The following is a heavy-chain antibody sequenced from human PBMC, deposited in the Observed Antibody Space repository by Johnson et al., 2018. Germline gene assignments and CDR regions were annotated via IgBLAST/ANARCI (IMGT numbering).Heavy chain of an antibody. CDR3: AKKKKIFGVIGEFDY. J-gene: IGHJ4*02. CDR2: ISGSGGST. Sequence: VQLVQSGGGVVQPGRSLRLSCAASGFTFSSYAMSWVRQAPGKGLEWVSAISGSGGSTYYADSVKGRFTISRDNSKNTLYLQMNSLRAEDTAVYDWAKKKKIFGVIGEFDYWGQGTLVTVSS. V-gene: IGHV3-23*04. D-gene: IGHD3-3*01. CDR1: GFTFSSYA.